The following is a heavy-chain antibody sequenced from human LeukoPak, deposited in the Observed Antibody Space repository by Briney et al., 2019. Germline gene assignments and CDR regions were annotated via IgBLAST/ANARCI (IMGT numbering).Heavy chain of an antibody. CDR3: ARHRGGDYGLDAFDI. CDR2: IDPSDSYT. J-gene: IGHJ3*02. CDR1: GYSFTSYW. V-gene: IGHV5-10-1*01. D-gene: IGHD4-17*01. Sequence: GESLEISCKDSGYSFTSYWISWVRQMPGKGLEWMGRIDPSDSYTNYSPSFQGHVTISADKSISTAYLQWSSLKASDTAMYYCARHRGGDYGLDAFDIWGQGTMVTVSS.